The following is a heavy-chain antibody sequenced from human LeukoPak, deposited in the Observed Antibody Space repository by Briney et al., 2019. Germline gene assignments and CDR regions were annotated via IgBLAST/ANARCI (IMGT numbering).Heavy chain of an antibody. D-gene: IGHD2-2*03. CDR3: AKDPGYCSSTSCHGYADGFDV. CDR1: GFTFSSYA. V-gene: IGHV3-23*01. J-gene: IGHJ3*01. CDR2: ISGNDGRT. Sequence: PGGSLRPSCAASGFTFSSYAMSWVRQAPGKGLEWVSAISGNDGRTYYTDSVKGRFTISRDNSKNTLYLQMNSLKAEDTALYYCAKDPGYCSSTSCHGYADGFDVWGQGTMVTVSS.